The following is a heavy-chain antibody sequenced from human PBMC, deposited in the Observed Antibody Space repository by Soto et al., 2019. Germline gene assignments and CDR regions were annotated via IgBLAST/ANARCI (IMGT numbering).Heavy chain of an antibody. CDR1: GFTFSGSA. J-gene: IGHJ4*02. V-gene: IGHV3-73*01. Sequence: GGSLRLSCAASGFTFSGSAMHWVRQASEKGLEWVGRIRSKPNSYATEYAASVQGRFTISRDDSKNTAYLHMNNLKTEDTAVYYCISFCSSCFFDYWGQGTPVTVSS. CDR3: ISFCSSCFFDY. D-gene: IGHD6-13*01. CDR2: IRSKPNSYAT.